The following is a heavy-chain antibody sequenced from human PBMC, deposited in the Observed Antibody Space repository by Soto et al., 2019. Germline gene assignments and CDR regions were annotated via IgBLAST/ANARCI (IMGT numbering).Heavy chain of an antibody. CDR3: ARALHRRLRLGGDY. D-gene: IGHD5-12*01. V-gene: IGHV4-34*01. CDR1: GGCFSGYY. Sequence: PSETLSLTCAVYGGCFSGYYWSWIRQPPGKGLEWIGEINHSGSTNYNPSLKSRVTISVDTSKNQFSLKLSSVTAADTAVYYCARALHRRLRLGGDYSGQGTLVTVSS. CDR2: INHSGST. J-gene: IGHJ4*02.